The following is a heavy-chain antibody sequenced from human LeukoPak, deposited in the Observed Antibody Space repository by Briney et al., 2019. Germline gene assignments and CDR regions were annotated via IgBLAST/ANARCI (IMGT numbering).Heavy chain of an antibody. CDR3: ASFDWNDLNWFDP. V-gene: IGHV1-69*06. CDR2: IIPIFGTA. Sequence: SVKVSCKASGGTFSSYAISWVRQAPGQGLEWMGGIIPIFGTANYAQKFQGRVTITADKSTSTAYMELSSLRSEDTAVYYCASFDWNDLNWFDPCGQGTLVTVSS. D-gene: IGHD1-1*01. CDR1: GGTFSSYA. J-gene: IGHJ5*02.